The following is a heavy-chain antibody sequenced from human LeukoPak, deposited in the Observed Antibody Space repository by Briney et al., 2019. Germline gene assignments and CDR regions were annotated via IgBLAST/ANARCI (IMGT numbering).Heavy chain of an antibody. V-gene: IGHV1-8*01. D-gene: IGHD3-16*01. CDR2: MNPNSGNT. CDR1: GYTFTSYD. J-gene: IGHJ4*02. Sequence: ASVKVSCKASGYTFTSYDINWVRQATGQGLEWMGWMNPNSGNTGYAQKFQGRVTMTEDTSTDTAYMELSSLRSEDTAVYYCATVGLADFDYWGQGTLVTVSS. CDR3: ATVGLADFDY.